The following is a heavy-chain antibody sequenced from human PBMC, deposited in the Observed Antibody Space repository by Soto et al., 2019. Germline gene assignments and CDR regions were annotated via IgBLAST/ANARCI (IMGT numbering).Heavy chain of an antibody. J-gene: IGHJ6*02. CDR1: GGSISSTKW. CDR3: ATQTISFTWDV. V-gene: IGHV4-4*02. CDR2: ISHSEGS. Sequence: QVQLQESGPGLVKPSGTLSLTCAVSGGSISSTKWWTWVRQPPGKGLEWIAEISHSEGSNYNPSLMRRVAMSLDSSKNLFSLRLSSLTAADTAVYYCATQTISFTWDVWGQGTTVSVS.